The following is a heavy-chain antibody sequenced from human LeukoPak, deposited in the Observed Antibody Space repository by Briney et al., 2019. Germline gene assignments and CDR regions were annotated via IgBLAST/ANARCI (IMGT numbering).Heavy chain of an antibody. J-gene: IGHJ4*02. CDR3: AKGYNYDSSGLTYFDY. D-gene: IGHD3-22*01. V-gene: IGHV3-23*01. CDR1: GFTFSNYA. Sequence: PGGSLRLSCAASGFTFSNYAMTWVRQAPGKGLEWVSTISGGGGSRYYADSVKGRFTISRDNSKNTLYLQMNSLRAEDTAVYYCAKGYNYDSSGLTYFDYWGQGTLVPVSS. CDR2: ISGGGGSR.